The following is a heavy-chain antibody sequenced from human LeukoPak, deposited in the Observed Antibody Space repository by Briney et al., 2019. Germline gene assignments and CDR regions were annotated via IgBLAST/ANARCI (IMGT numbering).Heavy chain of an antibody. CDR2: IRSKANSYAT. J-gene: IGHJ4*02. Sequence: GGSLRLSCAASGFTVSSNYMSWVRQASGKGLEWVGRIRSKANSYATAYAASVKGWFTISRDDSKNTAYLQMNSLKTEDTAVYYCTRPATTNDYWGQGTLVTVSS. CDR3: TRPATTNDY. V-gene: IGHV3-73*01. CDR1: GFTVSSNY. D-gene: IGHD4-17*01.